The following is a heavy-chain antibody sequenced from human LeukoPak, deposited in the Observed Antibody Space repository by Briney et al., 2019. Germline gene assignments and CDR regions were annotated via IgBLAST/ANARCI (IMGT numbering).Heavy chain of an antibody. J-gene: IGHJ6*02. CDR2: INGDGTMT. Sequence: GGSLRLSCAASGFTFSTYWMHWVRQAPGQGLMWVAHINGDGTMTTYADSVKGRFIISRDNAKNTLFLQMDSLRLEDTAVYFCATDNWYVMNLWGQGTTVTVSS. CDR3: ATDNWYVMNL. CDR1: GFTFSTYW. D-gene: IGHD1-20*01. V-gene: IGHV3-74*01.